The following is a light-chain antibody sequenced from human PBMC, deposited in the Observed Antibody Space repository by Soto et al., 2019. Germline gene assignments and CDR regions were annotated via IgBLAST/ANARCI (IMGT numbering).Light chain of an antibody. Sequence: EIVLTQSPGTLSLSPGERATLSCRASQSVSSNFLAGYQQKPGQAPRLLIYGASKRATGIPDRFSGSGSGTDFTLTISRLEPEDFAVYYCQQYGSSPRTFGQGTKVEIK. CDR2: GAS. CDR3: QQYGSSPRT. CDR1: QSVSSNF. V-gene: IGKV3-20*01. J-gene: IGKJ1*01.